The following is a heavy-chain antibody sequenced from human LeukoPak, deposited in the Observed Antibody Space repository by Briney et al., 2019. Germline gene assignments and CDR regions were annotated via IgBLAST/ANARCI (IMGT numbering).Heavy chain of an antibody. CDR1: GGSISSYY. D-gene: IGHD3-10*01. J-gene: IGHJ3*02. CDR2: IYYSGST. CDR3: ARGPASVLLWFGEPAFDI. V-gene: IGHV4-59*01. Sequence: SETLSLTCTVSGGSISSYYWSWIRQPPGKGLEWIGYIYYSGSTNYNPSLKSRVTISVDTSKNQFSLKLSSVTAADTAVYYCARGPASVLLWFGEPAFDIWGQGTMVTVSS.